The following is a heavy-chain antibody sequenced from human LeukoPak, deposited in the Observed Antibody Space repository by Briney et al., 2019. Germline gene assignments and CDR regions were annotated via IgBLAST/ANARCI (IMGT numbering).Heavy chain of an antibody. CDR3: ARGVGGYCSGGSCYSGPNWFDP. CDR1: GGSISSSSYY. J-gene: IGHJ5*02. V-gene: IGHV4-39*07. Sequence: SETLSLTCTVSGGSISSSSYYWSWIRQPPGKGLEWIGEINHSGSTNYNPSLKSRVTISVDTSKNQFSLKLSSVTAADTAVYYCARGVGGYCSGGSCYSGPNWFDPWGQGSLVTVSS. CDR2: INHSGST. D-gene: IGHD2-15*01.